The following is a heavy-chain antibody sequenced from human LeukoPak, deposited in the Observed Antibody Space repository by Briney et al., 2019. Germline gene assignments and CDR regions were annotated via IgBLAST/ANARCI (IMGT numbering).Heavy chain of an antibody. Sequence: GGSLRLSCAASGFTFSSYAMSWVRQAPGKGLEWVSAISGSGGSTYYADSVKGRFTISRDNSKNTLCLQMNSLRAEDTAVYYCAKGSLILYRIRFDPWGQGTLVTVSS. J-gene: IGHJ5*02. CDR2: ISGSGGST. V-gene: IGHV3-23*01. CDR1: GFTFSSYA. D-gene: IGHD2-8*01. CDR3: AKGSLILYRIRFDP.